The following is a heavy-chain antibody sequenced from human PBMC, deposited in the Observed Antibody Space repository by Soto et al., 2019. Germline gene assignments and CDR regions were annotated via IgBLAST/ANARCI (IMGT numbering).Heavy chain of an antibody. CDR1: GFTFSSYG. CDR2: ISYDGSNK. J-gene: IGHJ6*02. D-gene: IGHD6-6*01. V-gene: IGHV3-30*18. Sequence: PGGSLRLSCAASGFTFSSYGMHWVRQAPGKGLEWVAVISYDGSNKYYADSVKGRFTISRDNSKNTLYLQMNSLRAEDTAVYYCAKEEEYSSSSGLNEYGMDVWGQGTTVTVSS. CDR3: AKEEEYSSSSGLNEYGMDV.